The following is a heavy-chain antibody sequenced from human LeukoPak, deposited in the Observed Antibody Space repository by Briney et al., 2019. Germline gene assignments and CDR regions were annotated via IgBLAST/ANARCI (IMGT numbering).Heavy chain of an antibody. Sequence: WASVKVSCKASGGTFSSYAISWVRQAPGQGLEWMGGIIPIFGTANYAQKFQGRVTITADKSTSTAYMELSSLRSDDTAVYYCARDSGGFGESFSQMFDPWGQGTLVTVSS. J-gene: IGHJ5*02. CDR3: ARDSGGFGESFSQMFDP. CDR1: GGTFSSYA. CDR2: IIPIFGTA. V-gene: IGHV1-69*06. D-gene: IGHD3-10*01.